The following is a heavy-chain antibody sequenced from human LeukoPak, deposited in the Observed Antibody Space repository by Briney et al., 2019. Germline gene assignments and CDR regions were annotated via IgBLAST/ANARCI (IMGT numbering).Heavy chain of an antibody. CDR1: GYTFTSYY. Sequence: ASVKVSCKASGYTFTSYYMHWVRQAPGQGLEWMGWINVYNDHTNYAQNLQGRVTMTTDTSTGTAYMELRSLRSDDTAVYYCARDQLTWVGATGQWFDPWGQGTLVTVSS. D-gene: IGHD1-26*01. CDR2: INVYNDHT. V-gene: IGHV1-18*04. CDR3: ARDQLTWVGATGQWFDP. J-gene: IGHJ5*02.